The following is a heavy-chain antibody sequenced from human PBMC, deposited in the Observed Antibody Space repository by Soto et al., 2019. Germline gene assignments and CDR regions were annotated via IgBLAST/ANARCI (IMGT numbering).Heavy chain of an antibody. CDR3: ARDRTGSSGPPFDY. CDR1: GFTFSDYY. J-gene: IGHJ4*02. D-gene: IGHD6-19*01. CDR2: IDGSGSTI. V-gene: IGHV3-11*01. Sequence: GGSLRLSCGASGFTFSDYYMSWIRQAPGKGLEWVSYIDGSGSTIYYADSVKGRFTISRDNAKNSLYLQMDSLRAEDTAVYYCARDRTGSSGPPFDYWGQGTLVTVSS.